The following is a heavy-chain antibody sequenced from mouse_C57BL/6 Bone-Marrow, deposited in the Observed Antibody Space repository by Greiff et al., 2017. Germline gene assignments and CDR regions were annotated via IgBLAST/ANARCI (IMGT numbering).Heavy chain of an antibody. CDR3: ARGRGGYFDY. V-gene: IGHV1-69*01. Sequence: QVQLQQPGAELVMPGASVKLSCKASGYTFTSYWMHWVQQRPGQGLEWIGEIDPSDSYTNYNQKFKGKSTLTVDKSSSTAYMLLSSLASADSAVYYCARGRGGYFDYWGQGTTLTVAS. J-gene: IGHJ2*01. CDR2: IDPSDSYT. CDR1: GYTFTSYW.